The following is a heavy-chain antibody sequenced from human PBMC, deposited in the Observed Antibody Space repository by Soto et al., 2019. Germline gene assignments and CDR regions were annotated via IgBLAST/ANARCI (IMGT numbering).Heavy chain of an antibody. D-gene: IGHD2-8*02. CDR3: ATETYWSFDY. Sequence: GGSLRLSCAASGFTFSAFWMSWVRQAPGKGLEWVANVKPDGSDKYYVDSVKGRFTIPRDNAKDSLYLQMISLRAEDTAVYYCATETYWSFDYWGQGALVTVSS. V-gene: IGHV3-7*01. CDR2: VKPDGSDK. CDR1: GFTFSAFW. J-gene: IGHJ4*02.